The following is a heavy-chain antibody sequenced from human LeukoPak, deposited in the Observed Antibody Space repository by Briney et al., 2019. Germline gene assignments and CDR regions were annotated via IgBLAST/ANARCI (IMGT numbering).Heavy chain of an antibody. CDR2: IHYTWSS. J-gene: IGHJ6*03. V-gene: IGHV4-59*12. CDR1: GGSISSCD. Sequence: PSETLSLTCTVSGGSISSCDWSWIWQPHAKGLEFIGYIHYTWSSNYNPSLKSRVTISVDKSKNQFSLKLSSVTAADTAVYYCARGPLLSIAAAGVYYYYHSIDVWGQGTTVTVSS. D-gene: IGHD6-13*01. CDR3: ARGPLLSIAAAGVYYYYHSIDV.